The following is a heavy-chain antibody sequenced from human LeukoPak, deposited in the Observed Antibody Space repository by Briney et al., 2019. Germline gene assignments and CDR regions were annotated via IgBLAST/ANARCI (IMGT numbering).Heavy chain of an antibody. CDR3: ARGDGYRERVIDY. CDR1: GGSISSSSYY. J-gene: IGHJ4*02. CDR2: IYYSGSTYYNPSYYNGST. D-gene: IGHD5-24*01. V-gene: IGHV4-39*07. Sequence: PSETLSLTCTVSGGSISSSSYYWGWIRQPPGKGLEWIGSIYYSGSTYYNPSYYNGSTYYNPSLKSRVTISVDTSKNQFSLKVSSVTAADTAVYYCARGDGYRERVIDYWGQGTLVTVSS.